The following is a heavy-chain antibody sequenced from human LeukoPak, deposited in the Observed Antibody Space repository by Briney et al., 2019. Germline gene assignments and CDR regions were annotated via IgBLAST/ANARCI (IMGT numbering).Heavy chain of an antibody. D-gene: IGHD4-11*01. CDR2: ISYDGSNK. J-gene: IGHJ6*03. V-gene: IGHV3-30*03. Sequence: PVRSLRLSCAASGFTFSSYDMHWVRQAPGKGLEWVAVISYDGSNKYYADSVKGRFTISRDNSKNTLYLQMNSLRAEDTAVYYCARETSTVSVLYYYYYMDVWGKGTTVTVSS. CDR3: ARETSTVSVLYYYYYMDV. CDR1: GFTFSSYD.